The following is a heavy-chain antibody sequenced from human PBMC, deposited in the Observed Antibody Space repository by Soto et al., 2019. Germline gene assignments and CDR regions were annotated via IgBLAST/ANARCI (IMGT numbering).Heavy chain of an antibody. Sequence: QVQLVESGGGVVQPGRSLRLSCAASGLTFSRYGMHWVRQAPGEGLEWVSLTSYDGSDEWYADSVKGRFTISRDNSKNTLYLRLNTLRAEATAVYYCATDRHSSSSGYFEYWGQGTLVTVSS. CDR2: TSYDGSDE. CDR1: GLTFSRYG. D-gene: IGHD6-6*01. V-gene: IGHV3-30*03. CDR3: ATDRHSSSSGYFEY. J-gene: IGHJ4*02.